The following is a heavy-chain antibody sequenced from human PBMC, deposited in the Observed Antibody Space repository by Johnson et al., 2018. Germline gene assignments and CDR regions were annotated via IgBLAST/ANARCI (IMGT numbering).Heavy chain of an antibody. J-gene: IGHJ3*02. Sequence: VQLVQSGAEVKKPGESLKISCKGSGYSFTSYWIGWVRQMPGKGLECVGILYPGDSETTYSPSFQGQVTISADTSINTAYPKWSSLKASDTAMYYSAREDDSSGNDAFDIWGQGTMVTVSS. CDR3: AREDDSSGNDAFDI. D-gene: IGHD3-22*01. CDR1: GYSFTSYW. V-gene: IGHV5-51*01. CDR2: LYPGDSET.